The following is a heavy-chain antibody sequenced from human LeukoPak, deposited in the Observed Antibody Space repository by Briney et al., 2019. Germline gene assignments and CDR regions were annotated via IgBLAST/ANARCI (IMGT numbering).Heavy chain of an antibody. J-gene: IGHJ4*02. D-gene: IGHD3-9*01. V-gene: IGHV1-18*01. CDR2: ISAYNGNT. CDR3: ARDPTYYDILTCYGGGTTIDY. Sequence: ASVKVSCKASGYTFTSYGISWVRQAPGQGLEWMGWISAYNGNTNYAQKLQGRVTMTTDTSTSTAYMELRSLRSDDTAVYYCARDPTYYDILTCYGGGTTIDYWGQGTLVTVSS. CDR1: GYTFTSYG.